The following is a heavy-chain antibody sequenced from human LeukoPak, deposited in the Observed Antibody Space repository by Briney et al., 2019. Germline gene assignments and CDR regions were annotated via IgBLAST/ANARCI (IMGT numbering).Heavy chain of an antibody. CDR1: GFTFSSYS. V-gene: IGHV3-48*01. J-gene: IGHJ4*02. CDR3: ARIEMATPWAVNYFDY. CDR2: ISSSSSTI. D-gene: IGHD5-24*01. Sequence: GGSLRLSCAASGFTFSSYSMNWVRQAPGKGLEWVSYISSSSSTIYYADSVKGRFTISRDNSKNTLYLQMNSLRAEDTAVYYCARIEMATPWAVNYFDYWGQGTLVTSPQ.